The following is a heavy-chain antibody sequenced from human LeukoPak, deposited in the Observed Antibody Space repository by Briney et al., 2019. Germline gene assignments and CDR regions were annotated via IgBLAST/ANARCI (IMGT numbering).Heavy chain of an antibody. J-gene: IGHJ4*02. V-gene: IGHV4-4*07. CDR1: TYSISSGYY. CDR2: IYTSGST. Sequence: SETLSLTRTVSTYSISSGYYWSWIRQPAGKGLEWIGRIYTSGSTNYNPSLKSRVTMSVDTSKNQFSLHLASVTAADTAVYYCAKGGESSLPFDYWGQGTLVTVSS. CDR3: AKGGESSLPFDY. D-gene: IGHD3-10*01.